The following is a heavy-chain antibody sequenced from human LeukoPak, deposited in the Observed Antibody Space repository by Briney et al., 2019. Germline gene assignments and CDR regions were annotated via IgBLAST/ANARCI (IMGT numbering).Heavy chain of an antibody. CDR3: ARATPNSLAFDP. D-gene: IGHD2/OR15-2a*01. CDR1: GYSFTKYW. J-gene: IGHJ5*02. CDR2: IYPGDSDT. V-gene: IGHV5-51*01. Sequence: GESLKISCQGSGYSFTKYWILWLGQMPGKGLEWLGIIYPGDSDTRYSPSFQGQVTISADKSISTPYLQWSSLKASDTAMYPSARATPNSLAFDPWGQGTLVTVSS.